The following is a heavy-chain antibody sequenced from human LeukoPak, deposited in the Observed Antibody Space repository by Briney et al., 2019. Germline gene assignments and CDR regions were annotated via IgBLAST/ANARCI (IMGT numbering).Heavy chain of an antibody. CDR2: ISGSGGST. D-gene: IGHD3-3*01. J-gene: IGHJ4*02. V-gene: IGHV3-23*01. CDR3: AKDPTIFGVVIIISVYFDY. CDR1: GFTFSSYA. Sequence: GGSLRLSCAASGFTFSSYAMIWVRQAPGKGLECVSAISGSGGSTYYADSVKGRFTISRDNSKNTLYLQMNSLRAEDTAVYYCAKDPTIFGVVIIISVYFDYWGQGTLVTVSS.